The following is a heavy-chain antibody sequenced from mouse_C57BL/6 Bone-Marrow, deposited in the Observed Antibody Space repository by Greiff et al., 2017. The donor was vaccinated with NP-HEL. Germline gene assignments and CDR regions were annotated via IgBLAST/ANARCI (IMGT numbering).Heavy chain of an antibody. CDR3: ARTGDYAFDY. V-gene: IGHV5-17*01. Sequence: EVMLVESGGGLVKPGGSLKLSCAASGFTFSDYGMHWVRQAPEKGLEWVAYISSGSSTIYYADTVKGRFTISRDNAKNTLFLQMTSLRSEDTAMYYCARTGDYAFDYWGQGTTLTVSS. D-gene: IGHD2-4*01. CDR2: ISSGSSTI. J-gene: IGHJ2*01. CDR1: GFTFSDYG.